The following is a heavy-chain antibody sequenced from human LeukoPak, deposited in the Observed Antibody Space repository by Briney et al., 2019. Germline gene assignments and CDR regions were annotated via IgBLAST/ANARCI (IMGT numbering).Heavy chain of an antibody. Sequence: SETLSLTCAVYGGSFSGYYWSWIRQSPGKGLEWIGEINHSGSTNCNPSLKSRVTISVDTSKNQFSLKLSSVTAADTAVYYCARGHTGWFGDLFASGNTRYYFDYWGQGTLVTVSS. D-gene: IGHD3-10*01. CDR3: ARGHTGWFGDLFASGNTRYYFDY. V-gene: IGHV4-34*01. CDR2: INHSGST. CDR1: GGSFSGYY. J-gene: IGHJ4*02.